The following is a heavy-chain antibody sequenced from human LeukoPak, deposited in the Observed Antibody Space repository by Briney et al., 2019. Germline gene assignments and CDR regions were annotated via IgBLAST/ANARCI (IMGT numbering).Heavy chain of an antibody. CDR2: ISSDSKII. V-gene: IGHV3-48*02. Sequence: GGSLRLSCVVSGIPFSDYYMNWVRQAPGKGLEWVSFISSDSKIIYYADSVKGRFTVSRDNAKNSLYLQMNSLTDEDTAVYYCARNPAGIGDYWGQGTLVTVSS. J-gene: IGHJ4*02. CDR3: ARNPAGIGDY. CDR1: GIPFSDYY. D-gene: IGHD1-26*01.